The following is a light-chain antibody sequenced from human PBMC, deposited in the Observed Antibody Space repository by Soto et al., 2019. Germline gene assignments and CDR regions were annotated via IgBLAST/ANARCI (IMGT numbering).Light chain of an antibody. CDR2: GAS. CDR3: HQYGTSPPVT. V-gene: IGKV3-20*01. J-gene: IGKJ5*01. CDR1: QSVSSSY. Sequence: EIVLTQSPGTLSLSPGERATLSCRASQSVSSSYLAWYQQKPGRAPRLLIYGASSRATGIPDRLSGSGSGTDFTLTISRLEPEDFAMYYCHQYGTSPPVTFGQGTRL.